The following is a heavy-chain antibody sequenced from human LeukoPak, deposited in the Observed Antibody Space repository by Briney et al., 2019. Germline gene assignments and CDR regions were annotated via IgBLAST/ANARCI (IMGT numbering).Heavy chain of an antibody. CDR2: ISYDGSNK. J-gene: IGHJ6*02. CDR3: ANLGSIYYYGMDV. V-gene: IGHV3-30*18. Sequence: PGGSLRLSCAASGFTFSDYYMSWVRQAPGKGLEWVAVISYDGSNKYYADSVKGRFTISRDNSKNTLYLQMNSLRAEDTAVYYCANLGSIYYYGMDVWGQGTTVTVSS. D-gene: IGHD2/OR15-2a*01. CDR1: GFTFSDYY.